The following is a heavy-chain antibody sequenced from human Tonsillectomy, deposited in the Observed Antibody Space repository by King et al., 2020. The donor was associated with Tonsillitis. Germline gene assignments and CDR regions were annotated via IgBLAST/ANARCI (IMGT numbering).Heavy chain of an antibody. CDR3: VQLRDPSGLSLGS. V-gene: IGHV3-15*01. D-gene: IGHD6-19*01. CDR1: VFSGSTFDKAW. J-gene: IGHJ5*02. CDR2: IKIKGSGGTK. Sequence: VQLVESGGDLIKPGGSLRLSCAASVFSGSTFDKAWMTWVRQAPGKGLECVGRIKIKGSGGTKDFASVVKGRFTISRDDSRNTVYLQMNSLQTEATAVYHCVQLRDPSGLSLGSWGQGTLVAVSS.